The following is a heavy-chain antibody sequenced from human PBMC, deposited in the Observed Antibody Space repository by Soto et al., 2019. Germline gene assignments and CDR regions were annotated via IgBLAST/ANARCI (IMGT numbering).Heavy chain of an antibody. CDR3: ASYCSSTSCYATRSDDAFDI. D-gene: IGHD2-2*01. Sequence: SLRLSCAASGFTFDDYAMHWVRQAPGKGLEWVSGISWNSGSIGYADSVKGRFTISRDNAKNSLYLQMNSLRAEDTALYYCASYCSSTSCYATRSDDAFDIWGQGTMVTVSS. CDR1: GFTFDDYA. V-gene: IGHV3-9*01. J-gene: IGHJ3*02. CDR2: ISWNSGSI.